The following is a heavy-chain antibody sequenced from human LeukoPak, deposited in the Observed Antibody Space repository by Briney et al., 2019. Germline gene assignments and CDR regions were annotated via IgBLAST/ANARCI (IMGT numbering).Heavy chain of an antibody. J-gene: IGHJ4*02. V-gene: IGHV3-30*02. CDR2: INHDGTNT. CDR3: TNFDY. Sequence: GGSLRLSCTASGLTFSSSDMHWVRRAPGKGLDWVSLINHDGTNTYYADSVKGRFTISRDNSQNTLYLQMNSLRGEDTAVYYCTNFDYWGQGTLVTVSS. CDR1: GLTFSSSD.